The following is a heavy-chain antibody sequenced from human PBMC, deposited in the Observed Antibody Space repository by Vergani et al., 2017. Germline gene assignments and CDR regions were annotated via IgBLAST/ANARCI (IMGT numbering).Heavy chain of an antibody. V-gene: IGHV4-61*01. Sequence: QVQLQESGPGLVKPSETLSLTCTVSGGSVSSGSYYWSWIRQPPGKGLEWIGYIYYSGSTNYNPSLKSRVTISVDTSKNQFSLKLSSVTAADTAVYYCARAASYEGNYFDYWGQGTLVTVSS. CDR1: GGSVSSGSYY. D-gene: IGHD1-26*01. CDR2: IYYSGST. CDR3: ARAASYEGNYFDY. J-gene: IGHJ4*02.